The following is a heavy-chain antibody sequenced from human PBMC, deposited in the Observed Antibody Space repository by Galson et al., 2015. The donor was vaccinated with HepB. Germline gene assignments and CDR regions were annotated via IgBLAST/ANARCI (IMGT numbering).Heavy chain of an antibody. J-gene: IGHJ4*02. V-gene: IGHV3-30*18. CDR2: ISYDGSNK. CDR1: GFTFSSYG. Sequence: SLRLSCAASGFTFSSYGMHWVRQAPGKGLEWVAVISYDGSNKYYADSVKGRFTISRDNSKNTLYLQMNSLRAEDTAVYYCAKEGDILTGRYFDYWGQGTLVTVSS. CDR3: AKEGDILTGRYFDY. D-gene: IGHD3-9*01.